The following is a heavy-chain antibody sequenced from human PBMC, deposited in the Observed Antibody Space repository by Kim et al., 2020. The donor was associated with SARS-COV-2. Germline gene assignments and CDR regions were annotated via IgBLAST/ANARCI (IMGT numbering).Heavy chain of an antibody. CDR2: INPSGGST. J-gene: IGHJ4*02. CDR3: ARDRGSYGSGGYFVY. V-gene: IGHV1-46*01. CDR1: GYTFTSYY. Sequence: ASVKVSCKASGYTFTSYYMHWVRQAPGQGLEWMGIINPSGGSTSYAQKFQGRVTMTRDTSTSTVYMELSSLRSEDTAVYYCARDRGSYGSGGYFVYWGQGTLVTVSS. D-gene: IGHD3-10*01.